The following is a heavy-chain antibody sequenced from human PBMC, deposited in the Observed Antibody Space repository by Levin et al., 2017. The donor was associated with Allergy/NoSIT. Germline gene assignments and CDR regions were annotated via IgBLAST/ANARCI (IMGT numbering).Heavy chain of an antibody. CDR2: IIPIFGTA. CDR3: ARDVPGPYYFDY. V-gene: IGHV1-69*06. J-gene: IGHJ4*02. Sequence: SVKVSCKASGGTFSSYAISWVRQAPGQGLEWMGGIIPIFGTANYAQKFQGRVTITADKSTSTAYMELSSLRSEDTAVYYCARDVPGPYYFDYWGQGTLVTVSS. CDR1: GGTFSSYA. D-gene: IGHD2-2*01.